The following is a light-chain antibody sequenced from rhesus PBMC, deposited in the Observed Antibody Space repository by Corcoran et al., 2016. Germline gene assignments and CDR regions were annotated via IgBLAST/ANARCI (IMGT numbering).Light chain of an antibody. J-gene: IGKJ2*01. CDR1: QNIYSN. Sequence: DIQMTQSPSALSASVGDRVTISCRASQNIYSNLAWYQQKPGKAPKPLIYAASSLQTGIPSRFSGNGSWTDFTLTILSLQPADSAAYYCQHYYDNPYSFGQGTKVEIK. CDR2: AAS. CDR3: QHYYDNPYS. V-gene: IGKV1S12*01.